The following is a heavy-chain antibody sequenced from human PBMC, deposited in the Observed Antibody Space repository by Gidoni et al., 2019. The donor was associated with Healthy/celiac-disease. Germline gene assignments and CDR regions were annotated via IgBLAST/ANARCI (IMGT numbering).Heavy chain of an antibody. V-gene: IGHV1-2*02. J-gene: IGHJ1*01. CDR3: ASGSSGWYGSEYFQH. D-gene: IGHD6-19*01. Sequence: QVQLVQSGAEVKKPGASVKVSFKASGYTFTGYYMHWVRQAPGQGLEWMGWINPNSGGTNYAQKFQGRVTMTRDTSISTAYMELSRLRSDDTAVYYCASGSSGWYGSEYFQHWGQGTLVTVSS. CDR2: INPNSGGT. CDR1: GYTFTGYY.